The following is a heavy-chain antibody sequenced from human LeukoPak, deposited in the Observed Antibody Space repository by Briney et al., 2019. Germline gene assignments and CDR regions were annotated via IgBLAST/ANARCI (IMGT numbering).Heavy chain of an antibody. CDR1: GFTFSSYA. Sequence: GGSLRLSCAASGFTFSSYAMHWVRQAPGKGLEWVAVISYDGSNKYYADSVKGRFTISRDNSKNTLYLQMNSLRSEDTAVYYCATDKMVRGFNWFDPWGQGTLVTVSS. J-gene: IGHJ5*02. D-gene: IGHD3-10*01. V-gene: IGHV3-30*04. CDR2: ISYDGSNK. CDR3: ATDKMVRGFNWFDP.